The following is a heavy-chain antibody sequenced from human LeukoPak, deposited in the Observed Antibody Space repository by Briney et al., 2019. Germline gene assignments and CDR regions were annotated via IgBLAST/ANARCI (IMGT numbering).Heavy chain of an antibody. CDR3: AKSSYYDSSGYYREYYFDY. D-gene: IGHD3-22*01. Sequence: GGSLRLSCAASGFTFSTYAMSRVRQAPGKGLEWVSSISGGGGSTYNTDSVKGRFTISRDNSKNTLYLQMNSLRAEDTAVYYCAKSSYYDSSGYYREYYFDYWGQGTLVTASS. V-gene: IGHV3-23*01. CDR1: GFTFSTYA. CDR2: ISGGGGST. J-gene: IGHJ4*02.